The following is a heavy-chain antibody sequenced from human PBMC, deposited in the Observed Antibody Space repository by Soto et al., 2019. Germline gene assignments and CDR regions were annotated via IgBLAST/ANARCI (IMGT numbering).Heavy chain of an antibody. D-gene: IGHD5-18*01. CDR3: ARDFYGGYTYGPGDY. V-gene: IGHV3-7*01. J-gene: IGHJ4*02. CDR1: GFMFSAYW. Sequence: GGSLRLSCEASGFMFSAYWMSWVRQAPGKGLEWVANIHGDGGKIYYVDSVKGRFTISRDNAKRSLYLQMNSLRAEDTAVYYCARDFYGGYTYGPGDYWGQGALVTVSS. CDR2: IHGDGGKI.